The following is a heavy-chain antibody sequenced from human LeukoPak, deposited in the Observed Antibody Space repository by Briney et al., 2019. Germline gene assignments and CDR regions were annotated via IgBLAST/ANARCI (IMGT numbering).Heavy chain of an antibody. CDR2: ISSSSSYI. D-gene: IGHD3-22*01. J-gene: IGHJ3*02. CDR1: GFTFSSYS. CDR3: ARDDYDSSGYSGAFDI. V-gene: IGHV3-21*01. Sequence: PGGSLRLSCATSGFTFSSYSMNWVCQAPGKGLEWVSSISSSSSYIYYADSVKGRFTISRDNAKNSLYLQMNILRAENTAVYYCARDDYDSSGYSGAFDIWGQGTMVTVSS.